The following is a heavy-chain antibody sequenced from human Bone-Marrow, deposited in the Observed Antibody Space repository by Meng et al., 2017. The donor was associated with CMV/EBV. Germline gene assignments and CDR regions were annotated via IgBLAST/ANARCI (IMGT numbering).Heavy chain of an antibody. CDR3: ARVRGNYVWYFDY. CDR1: GFTFSSYA. CDR2: ISYDGSNK. J-gene: IGHJ4*02. Sequence: GESLKISCAASGFTFSSYAMHWVRQAPGKGLEWVAVISYDGSNKYYAASVKGRFTISRDNSKNTLYLQMNSLRAEDTAVYYCARVRGNYVWYFDYWGQGTLVTVSS. D-gene: IGHD3-16*01. V-gene: IGHV3-30*04.